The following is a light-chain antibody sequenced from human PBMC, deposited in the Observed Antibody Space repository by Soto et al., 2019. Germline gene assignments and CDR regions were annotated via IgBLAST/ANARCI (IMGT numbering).Light chain of an antibody. Sequence: DIQMTQSPSSLSASVGDRVTITCRASQSVSNFLNWYQQKPGKAPELLIYAASSLQSGVPSRFSGNGSGTDFTLAISSLQPEDFVTYYCQQGYSTPYTFGQGTKLEIK. CDR3: QQGYSTPYT. CDR1: QSVSNF. J-gene: IGKJ2*01. V-gene: IGKV1-39*01. CDR2: AAS.